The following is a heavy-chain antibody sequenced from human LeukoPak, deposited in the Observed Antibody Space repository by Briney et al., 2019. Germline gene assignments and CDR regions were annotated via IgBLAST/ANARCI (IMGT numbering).Heavy chain of an antibody. Sequence: GGSLRLSCTASGFTIYNFYMRWGRQAPGKGLEWGANIAEAGNHRYYAAPVTGRFTISRDTTKTSLHLDMTSLRAEDTATYFCARARPGVVFHYFDYWGQGVLVPVSS. V-gene: IGHV3-7*01. CDR1: GFTIYNFY. D-gene: IGHD3-16*01. CDR3: ARARPGVVFHYFDY. CDR2: IAEAGNHR. J-gene: IGHJ4*01.